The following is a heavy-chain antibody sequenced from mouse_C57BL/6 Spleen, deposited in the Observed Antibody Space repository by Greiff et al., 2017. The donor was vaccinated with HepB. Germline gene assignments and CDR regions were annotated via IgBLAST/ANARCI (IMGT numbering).Heavy chain of an antibody. CDR1: GFTFSDYG. CDR2: ISSGSSTI. D-gene: IGHD2-2*01. V-gene: IGHV5-17*01. Sequence: EVQRVESGGGLVKPGGSLKLSCAASGFTFSDYGMHWVRQAPEKGLEWVAYISSGSSTIYYADTVKGRFTISRDNAKNTLFLQMTSLRSEDTAMEYCARDYGYDGWYFDVWGTGTTVTVSS. CDR3: ARDYGYDGWYFDV. J-gene: IGHJ1*03.